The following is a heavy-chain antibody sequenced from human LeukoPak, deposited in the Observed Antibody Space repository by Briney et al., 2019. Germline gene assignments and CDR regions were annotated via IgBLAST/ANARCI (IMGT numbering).Heavy chain of an antibody. CDR1: GFTFTSYA. J-gene: IGHJ4*02. CDR3: AKSFCSSTSCYWITMSFDY. Sequence: GGSLRLSCAASGFTFTSYAMNWVRQAPGKGLEWVSGISGSGGSTYYADSVKGRLIISRDNSKDTLYLQMSSLRAEDTAVYYCAKSFCSSTSCYWITMSFDYWGQGPRSPSPQ. D-gene: IGHD2-2*01. CDR2: ISGSGGST. V-gene: IGHV3-23*01.